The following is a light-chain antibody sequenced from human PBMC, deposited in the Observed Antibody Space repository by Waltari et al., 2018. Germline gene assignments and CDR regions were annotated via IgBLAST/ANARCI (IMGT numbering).Light chain of an antibody. J-gene: IGKJ3*01. CDR1: QTIYNKY. CDR2: GAS. Sequence: EIVLTQSPGTLSLSPGERATLSCRASQTIYNKYLAWYQQKAGQAPRLLIYGASSRATGIPDRFSGSGSGTDFTLTISRLEPEDFAVYFCQQFGTSPPTGFVPGTRLDVK. V-gene: IGKV3-20*01. CDR3: QQFGTSPPTG.